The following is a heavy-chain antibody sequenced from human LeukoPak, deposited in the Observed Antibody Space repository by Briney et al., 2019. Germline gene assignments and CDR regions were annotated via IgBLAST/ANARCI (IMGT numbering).Heavy chain of an antibody. Sequence: GGSLRLSCAASGFTVSSNYMTWVRQAPGKGLEWVSSISGSGGSTYYADSVKGRFTISRDNAKNSLYLQMNSVRAEDTAVYYCARGPSAGDYWGQGTLVTVSS. CDR1: GFTVSSNY. CDR3: ARGPSAGDY. CDR2: ISGSGGST. V-gene: IGHV3-21*01. J-gene: IGHJ4*02.